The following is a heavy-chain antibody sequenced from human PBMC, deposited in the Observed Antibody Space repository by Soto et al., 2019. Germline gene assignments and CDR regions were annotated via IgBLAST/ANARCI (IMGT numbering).Heavy chain of an antibody. V-gene: IGHV4-59*08. Sequence: SETLSLTCTVSGGSLSGFFWCWVRQAPERGLERLAYADNTGNTNYNPSRTSRLTISADTSKNQFSLRLTSVTAADTAVYYCARLFGSGTYPLDYCGQRCRVTVPS. CDR1: GGSLSGFF. D-gene: IGHD3-10*01. J-gene: IGHJ4*02. CDR2: ADNTGNT. CDR3: ARLFGSGTYPLDY.